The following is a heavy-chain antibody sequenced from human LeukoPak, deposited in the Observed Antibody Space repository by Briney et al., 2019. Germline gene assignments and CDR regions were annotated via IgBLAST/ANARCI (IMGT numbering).Heavy chain of an antibody. D-gene: IGHD3-22*01. CDR2: IYYSGST. Sequence: TSETLSLTCTVSGGSIRSTSYYWGWIRQPPGKGLEWIGYIYYSGSTNYNPSLKSRVTISVDTSKNQFSLKLSSVTAADTAVYYCASINYYNSSGYPIRWGQGTLVTVSS. CDR1: GGSIRSTSYY. CDR3: ASINYYNSSGYPIR. V-gene: IGHV4-61*05. J-gene: IGHJ4*02.